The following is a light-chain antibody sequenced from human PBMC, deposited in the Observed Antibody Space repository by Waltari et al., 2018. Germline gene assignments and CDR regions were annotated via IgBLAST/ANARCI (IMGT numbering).Light chain of an antibody. J-gene: IGKJ4*01. CDR2: AAS. Sequence: DIQMTQSPSSLSASVGDRVTITCRASQFISSYLNWYQQKPGRAPKLLIFAASSLESEVPSRFSGSGSGTDFTLTISSLQVEDFATYYCQQSYNTPPNFGGGTKVEIK. V-gene: IGKV1-39*01. CDR3: QQSYNTPPN. CDR1: QFISSY.